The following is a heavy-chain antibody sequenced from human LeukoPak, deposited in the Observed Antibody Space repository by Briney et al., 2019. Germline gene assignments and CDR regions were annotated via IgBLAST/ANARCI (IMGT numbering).Heavy chain of an antibody. D-gene: IGHD4-17*01. Sequence: VASVKVSCKSSGYRFSNYDINWVRQASGQGLEWMGWIHPTSSNTAYSQKLLPKFQGRLTITRDTSINTAYMELSSLRSEDTAVYYCAREEDYGDSKNYYYYYMDVWGKGTTVTVSS. CDR1: GYRFSNYD. J-gene: IGHJ6*03. V-gene: IGHV1-8*03. CDR2: IHPTSSNT. CDR3: AREEDYGDSKNYYYYYMDV.